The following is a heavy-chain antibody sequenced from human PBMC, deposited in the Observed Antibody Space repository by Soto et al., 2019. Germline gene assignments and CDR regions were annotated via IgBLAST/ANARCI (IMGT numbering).Heavy chain of an antibody. CDR2: IYYSGST. Sequence: PSETLSLTCTVSGGSINSGDYYWSWIRQPPGKGLEWIGYIYYSGSTYYNPSLKSRVSISADTSKNQFSLKLNSVTAADTAVYYCARAKGLVTVTTSWFDPWGQGTLVTVSS. J-gene: IGHJ5*02. D-gene: IGHD4-17*01. V-gene: IGHV4-30-4*01. CDR1: GGSINSGDYY. CDR3: ARAKGLVTVTTSWFDP.